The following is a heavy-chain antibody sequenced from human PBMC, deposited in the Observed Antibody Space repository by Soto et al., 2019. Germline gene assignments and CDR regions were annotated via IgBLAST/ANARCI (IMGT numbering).Heavy chain of an antibody. Sequence: QVQLVQSGAEVKKPGASVKVSCKASGYTFTKYGISWVRQAPGQGLEWMGWISAYNGNTNYAQKLQGRVTMTTDTSPSTAYREGRSRRSEDTAVYYCARDGDYGGKSVYYYGMDVWGQGTTVTVSS. CDR2: ISAYNGNT. J-gene: IGHJ6*02. D-gene: IGHD4-17*01. CDR3: ARDGDYGGKSVYYYGMDV. CDR1: GYTFTKYG. V-gene: IGHV1-18*01.